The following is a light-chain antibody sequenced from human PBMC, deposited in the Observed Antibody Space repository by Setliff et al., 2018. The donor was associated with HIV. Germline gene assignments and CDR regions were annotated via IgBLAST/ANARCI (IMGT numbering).Light chain of an antibody. V-gene: IGLV2-18*02. J-gene: IGLJ2*01. CDR1: SSDIGSDNS. CDR2: EVN. CDR3: SSCSSTSTLV. Sequence: QSVLAQPPSVSGSPGQSVTISCTGTSSDIGSDNSVSWYQQPPGTAPKLMIYEVNNRPSGVPDRFSGSKSGNTASLTISGLQAEDEADYYCSSCSSTSTLVFGGGTKVTVL.